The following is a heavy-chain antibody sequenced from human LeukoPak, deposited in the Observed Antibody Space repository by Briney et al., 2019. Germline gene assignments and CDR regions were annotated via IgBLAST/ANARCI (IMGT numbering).Heavy chain of an antibody. CDR2: IYHSGST. J-gene: IGHJ4*02. V-gene: IGHV4-38-2*01. D-gene: IGHD1-26*01. Sequence: SETLSLTCAVSGYSISSGYYWGWIRQPPGKGLEWMGSIYHSGSTYYNPSLKSRVTISVDTSKNQFSLKLSSVTAADTAVYYCASGSYYFDYWGQGTLVTVSS. CDR1: GYSISSGYY. CDR3: ASGSYYFDY.